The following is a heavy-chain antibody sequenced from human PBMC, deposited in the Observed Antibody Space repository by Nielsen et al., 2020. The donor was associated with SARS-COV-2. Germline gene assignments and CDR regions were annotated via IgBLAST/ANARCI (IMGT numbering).Heavy chain of an antibody. Sequence: GGSLRLSCAASGFTFSSYSMNWVRQAPGKGLEWVSSISSSSYIYYADSVKGRFTISRDNAKNSLYLQMNSLRAEDTAVYYCARDDSSGYYPPYYGMDVWGQGTTVTVSS. CDR3: ARDDSSGYYPPYYGMDV. CDR2: ISSSSYI. D-gene: IGHD3-22*01. V-gene: IGHV3-21*01. CDR1: GFTFSSYS. J-gene: IGHJ6*02.